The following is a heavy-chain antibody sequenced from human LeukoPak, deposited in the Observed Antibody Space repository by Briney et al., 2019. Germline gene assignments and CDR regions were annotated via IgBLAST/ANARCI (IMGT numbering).Heavy chain of an antibody. V-gene: IGHV4-38-2*02. J-gene: IGHJ3*02. CDR2: IYQSGST. Sequence: KPSETLSLTCSVSGYSISSGYYWGWIRQPPGKGLEWIGSIYQSGSTYYNASLKSRVTISVDTSKNQFSLKLSSVTAADTAVYYCARDRTGCSSTSCYTFDAFDIWGQGTMVTVSS. D-gene: IGHD2-2*02. CDR3: ARDRTGCSSTSCYTFDAFDI. CDR1: GYSISSGYY.